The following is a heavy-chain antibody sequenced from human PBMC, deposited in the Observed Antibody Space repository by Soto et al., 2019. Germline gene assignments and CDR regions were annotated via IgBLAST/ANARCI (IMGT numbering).Heavy chain of an antibody. CDR1: GYTFTSYG. V-gene: IGHV1-18*01. J-gene: IGHJ5*01. D-gene: IGHD6-13*01. CDR2: ISVYNGNT. CDR3: ARDVASAGTTWFDS. Sequence: QVQLVQSGAEVKKPGASVKVSCKAYGYTFTSYGFSWVRQAPGQGLEWMGWISVYNGNTNYAQKFLGRVSLTTDTSTSTAYMELRSLRSDDTAVYYCARDVASAGTTWFDSWGQGTLVTVSS.